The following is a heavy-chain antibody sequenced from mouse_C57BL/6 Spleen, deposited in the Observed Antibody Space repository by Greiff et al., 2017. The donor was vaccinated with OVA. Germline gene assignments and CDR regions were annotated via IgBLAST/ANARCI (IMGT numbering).Heavy chain of an antibody. CDR3: AESYYYGRDYYAMDY. V-gene: IGHV1-26*01. D-gene: IGHD1-1*01. CDR1: GYTFTDYY. Sequence: VQLQQSGPELVKPGASVKISCKASGYTFTDYYMNWVKQSHGKSLEWIGDINPNNGGTSYNQKFKGKATLTVDKSSSTAYMELRSLTSEDSAVYYCAESYYYGRDYYAMDYWGQGTSVTVSS. J-gene: IGHJ4*01. CDR2: INPNNGGT.